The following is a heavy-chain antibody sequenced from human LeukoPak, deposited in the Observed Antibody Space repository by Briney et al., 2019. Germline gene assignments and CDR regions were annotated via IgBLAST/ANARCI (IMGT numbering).Heavy chain of an antibody. D-gene: IGHD6-6*01. CDR1: GYSISTGYY. CDR3: ARAMSIAARLQTIFDY. J-gene: IGHJ4*02. Sequence: PSETLSLTCTVSGYSISTGYYWDWIRQPPGQGLEWIGTFYGGSTYYNPSLKSRVTISVDTSKNQFSLNLTSVTAADTAVYYCARAMSIAARLQTIFDYWGQGTLVTVSS. V-gene: IGHV4-38-2*02. CDR2: FYGGST.